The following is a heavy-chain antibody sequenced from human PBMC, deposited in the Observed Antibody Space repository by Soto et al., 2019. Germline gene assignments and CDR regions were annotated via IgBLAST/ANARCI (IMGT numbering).Heavy chain of an antibody. D-gene: IGHD1-1*01. Sequence: QVQLVQSGPEVKKPGASVKVSCKASGYTFTNYGFNWVRQAPGQGLEWMGWISAYNGHTKYSQIFQARVIMTTATSTSTAYMELRSLTSDDTAVYYCAREGAWTHPLGYWGQGTLVTVSS. V-gene: IGHV1-18*01. CDR2: ISAYNGHT. J-gene: IGHJ4*02. CDR3: AREGAWTHPLGY. CDR1: GYTFTNYG.